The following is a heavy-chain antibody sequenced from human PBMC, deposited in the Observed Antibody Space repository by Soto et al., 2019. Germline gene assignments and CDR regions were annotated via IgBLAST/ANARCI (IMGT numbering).Heavy chain of an antibody. J-gene: IGHJ4*02. CDR2: ISGSGGST. V-gene: IGHV3-23*01. CDR3: ATLWFGDLLFFDY. CDR1: GVTFSGYA. Sequence: GSLRLSFAASGVTFSGYAMSWVRQAPGKGLEWVWAISGSGGSTYYAYSVRVRFTISTDNAKNTLYLQMNSLTAEDTAVYSCATLWFGDLLFFDYWGQGTLVTVSS. D-gene: IGHD3-10*01.